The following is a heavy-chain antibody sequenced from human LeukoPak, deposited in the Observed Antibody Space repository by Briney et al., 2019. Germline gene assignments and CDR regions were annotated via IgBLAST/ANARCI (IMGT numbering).Heavy chain of an antibody. CDR3: ARGGCSSTSCYKAALDY. V-gene: IGHV1-46*01. CDR2: INPSGGST. CDR1: GYTFTSYY. Sequence: ASVKVSCKASGYTFTSYYTHWVRQAPGQGLEWMGIINPSGGSTSYAQKFQGRVTMTRDTSTSTVYMELSSLRSEDTAVYYCARGGCSSTSCYKAALDYWGQGTLVTVSS. D-gene: IGHD2-2*02. J-gene: IGHJ4*02.